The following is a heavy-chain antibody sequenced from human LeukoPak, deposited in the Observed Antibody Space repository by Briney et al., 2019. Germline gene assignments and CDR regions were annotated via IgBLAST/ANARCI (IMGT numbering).Heavy chain of an antibody. V-gene: IGHV3-30*03. D-gene: IGHD2-2*01. CDR3: ARDGQQYCSTTSCHYGFDI. CDR1: GFTFSSYG. Sequence: GGSLRLSCAASGFTFSSYGMHWVRQAPGKGLEWVAVISYDGSNKYYADSVKGRFTISRDNSKNTLSLQMNSLRAEDTAVYFCARDGQQYCSTTSCHYGFDIWGQGTMVTVSS. CDR2: ISYDGSNK. J-gene: IGHJ3*02.